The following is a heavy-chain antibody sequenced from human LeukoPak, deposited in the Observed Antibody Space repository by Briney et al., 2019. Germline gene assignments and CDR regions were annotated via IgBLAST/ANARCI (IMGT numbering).Heavy chain of an antibody. CDR3: ARDPSWDIAVDANPHVANWFDP. J-gene: IGHJ5*02. D-gene: IGHD6-19*01. V-gene: IGHV4-4*07. CDR1: GGSISSYY. CDR2: IYTSGST. Sequence: SETLSLTCTVSGGSISSYYWSWIRQPAGKGLEWIGRIYTSGSTNYNPSLKSRVTMSVDTSKNQFSLKLSSVTAADTAVYYCARDPSWDIAVDANPHVANWFDPWGQGTLVTVSS.